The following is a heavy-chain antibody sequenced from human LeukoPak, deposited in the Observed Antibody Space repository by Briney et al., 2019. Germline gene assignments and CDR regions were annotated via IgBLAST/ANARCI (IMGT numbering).Heavy chain of an antibody. D-gene: IGHD3-10*01. J-gene: IGHJ4*02. CDR2: IYPGDSDT. CDR3: ARQEYYGSGSYQVTFDY. Sequence: GESLKISCKGSGYSFTSYWIGWVRQMPGKGLEWMGIIYPGDSDTRYSPSFQGQVTISADKSISTAYLQWSSLKASDTAMYYCARQEYYGSGSYQVTFDYWGQGTLVTVSS. V-gene: IGHV5-51*01. CDR1: GYSFTSYW.